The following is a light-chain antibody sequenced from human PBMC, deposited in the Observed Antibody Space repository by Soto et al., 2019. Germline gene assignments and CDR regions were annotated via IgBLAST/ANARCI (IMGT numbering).Light chain of an antibody. V-gene: IGKV1-39*01. CDR2: GAS. CDR1: QTISTY. CDR3: QQSYNTPRT. Sequence: DIQMTQSPSSLSASVGDRVTITCRASQTISTYLNWYQQKPGKAPKLLIYGASNLQSGVPSTFSGRGSGTDFTLTISSLRSEDFATYDCQQSYNTPRTFGQGTKLEVK. J-gene: IGKJ2*01.